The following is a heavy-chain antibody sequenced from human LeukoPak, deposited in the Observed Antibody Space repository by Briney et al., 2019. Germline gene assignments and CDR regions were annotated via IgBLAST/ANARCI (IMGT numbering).Heavy chain of an antibody. J-gene: IGHJ3*02. CDR1: GGSISSYY. CDR3: ARDPYDSSFYAFDI. CDR2: IYSSGST. D-gene: IGHD3-22*01. Sequence: SETLSLTCTVSGGSISSYYWSWIRQPAGKGLEWIGRIYSSGSTNYNPSLKSRVTMSVDTSKNQFSLKLSSVTAADTAVYYCARDPYDSSFYAFDIWGQGTMVTVSS. V-gene: IGHV4-4*07.